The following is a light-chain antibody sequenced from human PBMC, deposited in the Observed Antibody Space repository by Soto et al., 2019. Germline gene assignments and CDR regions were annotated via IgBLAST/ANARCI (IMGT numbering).Light chain of an antibody. Sequence: QSALTQPASVSASPGQPITISCIGTYSDIGGYKHVSWYQQHPGKAPKLIIYDASSRPSGISNRFSASKSANTASLTISGLQADDEADYYCSSYTSSTSLLIFGAGTKVTVL. CDR2: DAS. CDR1: YSDIGGYKH. CDR3: SSYTSSTSLLI. V-gene: IGLV2-14*03. J-gene: IGLJ1*01.